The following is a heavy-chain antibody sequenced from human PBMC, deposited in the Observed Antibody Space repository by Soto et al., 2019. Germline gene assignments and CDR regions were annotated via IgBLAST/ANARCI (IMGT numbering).Heavy chain of an antibody. CDR2: INGIGGST. CDR3: AKVVSPTGMKVLTSFDY. D-gene: IGHD3-10*01. Sequence: GGSLRLSCAASGITFSNYGMNWVRQAPGKGLEWVSGINGIGGSTYYADSVKGRFTVSRDNSKNTLYLQMISLRAEDTAVYYCAKVVSPTGMKVLTSFDYWGQGTLVTVSS. V-gene: IGHV3-23*01. J-gene: IGHJ4*02. CDR1: GITFSNYG.